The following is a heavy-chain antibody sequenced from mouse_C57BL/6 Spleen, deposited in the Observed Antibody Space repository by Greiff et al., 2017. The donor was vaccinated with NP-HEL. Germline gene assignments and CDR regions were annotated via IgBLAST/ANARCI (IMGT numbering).Heavy chain of an antibody. J-gene: IGHJ2*01. CDR1: GYTFTSYW. D-gene: IGHD1-1*01. V-gene: IGHV1-64*01. CDR3: ARDPSSYYYGSSYGYYFDY. CDR2: IHPNSGST. Sequence: QVQLQQPGAELVKPGASVKLSCKASGYTFTSYWMHWVKQRPGQGLEWIGMIHPNSGSTNYNEKFKSKATLTVDKSSSTAYMQLSSLTSEDSAVYYCARDPSSYYYGSSYGYYFDYWGQGTTLTVSS.